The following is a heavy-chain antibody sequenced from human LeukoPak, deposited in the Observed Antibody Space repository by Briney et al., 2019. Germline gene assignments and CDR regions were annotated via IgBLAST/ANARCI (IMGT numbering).Heavy chain of an antibody. J-gene: IGHJ5*02. V-gene: IGHV3-30*02. CDR3: ATYRQVKLPFEA. CDR1: GFTFSSYG. D-gene: IGHD5-18*01. Sequence: GGSLRLSCAASGFTFSSYGMHWVRQAPGKGLEWVAFIRYDGSNKYYADSVKGRFTISRDNSRSTLFLQMNSLRGEDTAIYYCATYRQVKLPFEAWGQGTLVTVSS. CDR2: IRYDGSNK.